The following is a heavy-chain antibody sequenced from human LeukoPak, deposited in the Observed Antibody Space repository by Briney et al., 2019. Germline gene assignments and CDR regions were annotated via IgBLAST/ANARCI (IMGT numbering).Heavy chain of an antibody. J-gene: IGHJ4*02. CDR1: GGSISSSSYY. V-gene: IGHV4-39*07. CDR3: ARGPNRSGSN. Sequence: SETLSLTCTVSGGSISSSSYYWGWIRQPPGQGLEWIGSIYYSGSTYYNPSLKSRVTISVDTSKNQFSLKLSSVTAADTAVYYCARGPNRSGSNWGQGTLVTVSS. CDR2: IYYSGST. D-gene: IGHD3-10*01.